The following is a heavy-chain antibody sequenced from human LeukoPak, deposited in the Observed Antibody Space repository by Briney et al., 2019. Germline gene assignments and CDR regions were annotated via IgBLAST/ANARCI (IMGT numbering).Heavy chain of an antibody. D-gene: IGHD3-10*01. V-gene: IGHV3-64*01. CDR1: GFSFRGYG. CDR2: ISADGGTT. J-gene: IGHJ4*02. Sequence: GGSLRLSCAASGFSFRGYGMHWVRQAPGRRLEYVSAISADGGTTDYLNSVKGRFTISRANSKNTLYLQMGRLRSDDTAIYYCARGRGGPPFDFWGQGTVVTVAS. CDR3: ARGRGGPPFDF.